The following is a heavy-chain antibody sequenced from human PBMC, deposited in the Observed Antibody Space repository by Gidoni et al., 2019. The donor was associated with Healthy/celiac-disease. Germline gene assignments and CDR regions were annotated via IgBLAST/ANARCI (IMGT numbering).Heavy chain of an antibody. Sequence: QVQLVQSGAEVKKPGASVKVSCKASGYTFTSYAMHWVRQAPGQRLEWMGWINAGNGNTKYSQKFQGRVTITRDTSASTAYMELSSLRSEDTAVYYCAREINYYDSSDGGYMDVWGKGTTVTVSS. CDR1: GYTFTSYA. CDR3: AREINYYDSSDGGYMDV. V-gene: IGHV1-3*01. D-gene: IGHD3-22*01. J-gene: IGHJ6*03. CDR2: INAGNGNT.